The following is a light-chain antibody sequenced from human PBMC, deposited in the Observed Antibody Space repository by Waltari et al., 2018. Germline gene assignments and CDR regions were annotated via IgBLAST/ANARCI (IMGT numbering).Light chain of an antibody. CDR1: QGIGTY. Sequence: DIQMTQSPSSLSASAGDRVTITCRASQGIGTYLNWYQQKPGKAPKRLIYAASSLESGVPSRFSGSGSGTDFTLTISSLHPDDFATYYCLQYNSNPFTFGPGTKLDIK. CDR2: AAS. CDR3: LQYNSNPFT. V-gene: IGKV1-17*01. J-gene: IGKJ3*01.